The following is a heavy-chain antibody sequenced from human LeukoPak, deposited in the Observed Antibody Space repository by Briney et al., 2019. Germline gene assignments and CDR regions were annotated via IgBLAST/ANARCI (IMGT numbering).Heavy chain of an antibody. CDR2: IYWDDDK. CDR1: GFSLSTRGVG. J-gene: IGHJ4*02. V-gene: IGHV2-5*02. CDR3: AHTSMVRGVIAPYFDF. Sequence: SGPTLMQPTPTLTLTFTFSGFSLSTRGVGVGWIRQPPLKALEWLALIYWDDDKRFSQSLKSRLTITKDTSKNQVVLTMTNMDPVDTATYYCAHTSMVRGVIAPYFDFWGQGTLVTVSS. D-gene: IGHD3-10*01.